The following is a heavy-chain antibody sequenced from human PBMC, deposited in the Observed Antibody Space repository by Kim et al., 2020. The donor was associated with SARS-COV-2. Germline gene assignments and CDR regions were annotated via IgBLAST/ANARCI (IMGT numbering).Heavy chain of an antibody. CDR3: TTGPDYYDSSGYYYV. CDR1: GFTFSNAW. Sequence: GGSLRLSCAASGFTFSNAWMSWVRQAPGKGLEWVGRIKSKTDGGTTDYAAPVKGRFTISRDDSKNTLYLQMNSLKTEDTAVYYCTTGPDYYDSSGYYYVWGQGTLVTVSS. CDR2: IKSKTDGGTT. J-gene: IGHJ4*02. V-gene: IGHV3-15*01. D-gene: IGHD3-22*01.